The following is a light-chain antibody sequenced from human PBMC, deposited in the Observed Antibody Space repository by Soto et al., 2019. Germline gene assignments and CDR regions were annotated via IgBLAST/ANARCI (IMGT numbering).Light chain of an antibody. J-gene: IGKJ4*01. V-gene: IGKV3-15*01. CDR1: QSVSSN. Sequence: EIVMTQSPDTLSVSPGERATLSCRASQSVSSNVAWYQQKSGQTPRLLIYGASTRATDIPARFSGSGSGTEFTLTISSLQSEDFEVYYCQQYDNWPLTFGGGTKVEIK. CDR2: GAS. CDR3: QQYDNWPLT.